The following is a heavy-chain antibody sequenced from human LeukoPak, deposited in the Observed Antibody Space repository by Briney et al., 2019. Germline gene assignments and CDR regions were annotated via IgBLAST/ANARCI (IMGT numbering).Heavy chain of an antibody. Sequence: PSETLSLTCTVSGGSISSYYWSWIRQPPGKGLELIGEIYHSGSINYNPSLKSRVTISLDKSKNQFSLNLSSVTAADTAVYYCARTSSKWDHTYDYWGQGTLVTVSS. CDR2: IYHSGSI. CDR1: GGSISSYY. D-gene: IGHD1-26*01. V-gene: IGHV4-59*12. CDR3: ARTSSKWDHTYDY. J-gene: IGHJ4*02.